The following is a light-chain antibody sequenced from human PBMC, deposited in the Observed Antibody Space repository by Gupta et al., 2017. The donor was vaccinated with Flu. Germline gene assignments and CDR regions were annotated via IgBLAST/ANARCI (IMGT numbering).Light chain of an antibody. CDR1: SSDVGGYNY. J-gene: IGLJ2*01. V-gene: IGLV2-8*01. Sequence: QSALTQPPSASGSPGQSVTISCTGTSSDVGGYNYVSWYQQHPGKAPKLMIYEVSRRPSGVPDRFSGCKSGNTASLTVSGLQAEDEAKYYCSSYGGITNLIFGGGTKLTVL. CDR2: EVS. CDR3: SSYGGITNLI.